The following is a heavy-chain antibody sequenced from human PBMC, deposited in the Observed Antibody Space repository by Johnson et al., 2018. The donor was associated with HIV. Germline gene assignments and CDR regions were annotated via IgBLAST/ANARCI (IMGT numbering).Heavy chain of an antibody. J-gene: IGHJ3*02. CDR1: GFTVSSDY. CDR2: IYSGGST. V-gene: IGHV3-66*02. CDR3: GRVRVGAFDI. Sequence: VQLVESGGGLVQPGGSLRLSCAASGFTVSSDYMTWVRQAPGKGLEWVSIIYSGGSTYYTRSVKGRFTISRDNSKNMLFLQINSLRVEDTAVYYCGRVRVGAFDIWGQGTMVTVSS. D-gene: IGHD1-26*01.